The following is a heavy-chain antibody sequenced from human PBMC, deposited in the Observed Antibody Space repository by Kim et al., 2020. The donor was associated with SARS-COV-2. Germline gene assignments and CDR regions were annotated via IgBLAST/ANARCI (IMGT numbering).Heavy chain of an antibody. CDR3: ARGPNWNDAFDP. D-gene: IGHD1-1*01. CDR1: GGSFSGYY. J-gene: IGHJ5*02. Sequence: SETLSLTCAVYGGSFSGYYWSWIRQPPGKGLEWIGEINHSGSTNYNPSLKSRVTISVDTSKNQFSLKLSSVTAADTAVYYCARGPNWNDAFDPWGQGTLV. V-gene: IGHV4-34*01. CDR2: INHSGST.